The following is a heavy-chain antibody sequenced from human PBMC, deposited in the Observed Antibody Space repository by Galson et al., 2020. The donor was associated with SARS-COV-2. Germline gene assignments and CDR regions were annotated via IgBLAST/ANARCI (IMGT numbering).Heavy chain of an antibody. CDR2: ISAYNGNT. V-gene: IGHV1-18*04. D-gene: IGHD6-19*01. J-gene: IGHJ6*02. CDR1: GYTFTSYG. Sequence: ASVKVSCKASGYTFTSYGISWVRQAPGQGLEWMGWISAYNGNTNYAQKLQGRVTMTTDTSTSTAYMELRSLRSDDTAVYYCARDIPNRKQWLPGDYYGMDVWGQGTTVTVSS. CDR3: ARDIPNRKQWLPGDYYGMDV.